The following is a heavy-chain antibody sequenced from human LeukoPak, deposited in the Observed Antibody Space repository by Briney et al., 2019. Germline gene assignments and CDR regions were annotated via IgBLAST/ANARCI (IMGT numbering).Heavy chain of an antibody. Sequence: SETLSLTCTVSGGSISSYYWSWIRQPAGKGLEWIGRIYTSGSTSYNPSLKSRVTMSVDTSKNQFSLKLSSVTAADTAVYYCARSQQARPGYYMDVWGKGTTVTVSS. V-gene: IGHV4-4*07. CDR1: GGSISSYY. CDR3: ARSQQARPGYYMDV. D-gene: IGHD6-6*01. CDR2: IYTSGST. J-gene: IGHJ6*03.